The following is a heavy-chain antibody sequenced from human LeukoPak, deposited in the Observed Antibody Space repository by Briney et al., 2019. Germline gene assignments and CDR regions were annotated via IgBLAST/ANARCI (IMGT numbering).Heavy chain of an antibody. Sequence: ASVKVSCKXSGYTFTSNDINWVRQATGQGLEWMGRMNPNSGNTGYAQKFRGRVTITRNTSISTAYMELSSLRSEDTAVYYCARLYCSSTSCYTEYNWFDPWGQGTLVTVSS. D-gene: IGHD2-2*02. CDR1: GYTFTSND. J-gene: IGHJ5*02. CDR3: ARLYCSSTSCYTEYNWFDP. V-gene: IGHV1-8*03. CDR2: MNPNSGNT.